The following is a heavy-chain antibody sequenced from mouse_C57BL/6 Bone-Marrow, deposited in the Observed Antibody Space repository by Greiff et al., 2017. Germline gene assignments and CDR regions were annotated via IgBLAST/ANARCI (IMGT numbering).Heavy chain of an antibody. D-gene: IGHD1-1*01. CDR2: IDPSDSYT. CDR3: AREGLLRSYWYFDV. V-gene: IGHV1-69*01. Sequence: QVQLQQPGAELVMPGASVKLSCKASGYTFTSYWMHWVKQRPGQGLEWIGEIDPSDSYTNYNQKFKGKSTLTVDKSSSTAYMQLSSLTSEDSAVYYGAREGLLRSYWYFDVWGTGTTVTVSS. CDR1: GYTFTSYW. J-gene: IGHJ1*03.